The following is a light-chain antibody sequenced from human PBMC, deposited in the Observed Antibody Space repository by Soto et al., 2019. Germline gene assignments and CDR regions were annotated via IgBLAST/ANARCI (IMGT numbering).Light chain of an antibody. CDR2: KAS. J-gene: IGKJ1*01. CDR1: QSISTW. Sequence: DIQMTQSPSTLSASVGDRVTITCRDSQSISTWLAWYQQKPGKAPKLLIYKASSLESGVPSRFSGSGSGTEFTLTISSLQPDDFATYYCRHYNTYSETFGQGTKVEIK. V-gene: IGKV1-5*03. CDR3: RHYNTYSET.